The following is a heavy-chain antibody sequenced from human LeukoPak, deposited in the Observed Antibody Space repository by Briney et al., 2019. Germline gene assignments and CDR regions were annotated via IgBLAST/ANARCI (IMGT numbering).Heavy chain of an antibody. CDR2: INPNSGGT. J-gene: IGHJ4*02. CDR1: GYTFTGYY. V-gene: IGHV1-2*02. CDR3: AREASYYYDSGGYYLDY. Sequence: ASVKVSCKASGYTFTGYYMHWVRQAPGQGLEWMGWINPNSGGTNYAQKLQGRVTMTTDTSTNTAYMELRSLRSDDTAMYYCAREASYYYDSGGYYLDYWGQGTLVTVSS. D-gene: IGHD3-22*01.